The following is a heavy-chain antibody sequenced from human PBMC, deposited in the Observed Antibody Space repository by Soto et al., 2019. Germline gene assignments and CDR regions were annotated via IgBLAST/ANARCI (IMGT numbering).Heavy chain of an antibody. CDR1: GYTFTSYA. D-gene: IGHD3-16*02. J-gene: IGHJ4*01. Sequence: QVQLVQSGAEVKKPGASVKVSCKASGYTFTSYAMHWVRQAPGQRLEWMGWINAGNGNTKYSQKFQGRVTITRETSASTAYMELSSLRSEDTAVYYCARVIVGWYYFYYWGHGTLVTGSS. CDR2: INAGNGNT. V-gene: IGHV1-3*01. CDR3: ARVIVGWYYFYY.